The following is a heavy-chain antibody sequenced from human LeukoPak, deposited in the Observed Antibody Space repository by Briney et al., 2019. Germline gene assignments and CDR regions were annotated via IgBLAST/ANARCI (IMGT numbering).Heavy chain of an antibody. D-gene: IGHD3-10*01. CDR1: GGSFSGYY. V-gene: IGHV4-34*01. J-gene: IGHJ4*02. CDR2: INHSGST. CDR3: ARGKRSGSYSDDYFDY. Sequence: SETLSLTCAVYGGSFSGYYWSWIRQPPGKGLEWIGEINHSGSTNYNPSLKSRVTISVDTSKSQLSLKLRSLTAADTAVYYCARGKRSGSYSDDYFDYWGQGTLVTVSS.